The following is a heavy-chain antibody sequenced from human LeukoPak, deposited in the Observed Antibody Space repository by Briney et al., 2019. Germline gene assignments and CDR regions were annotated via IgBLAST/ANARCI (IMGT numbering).Heavy chain of an antibody. CDR1: GGSISSYY. CDR3: ASLRPLYGMDV. V-gene: IGHV4-59*01. CDR2: IYYSGST. Sequence: PSETLSLTCTVSGGSISSYYWSWIRQPPGKGLEWIGYIYYSGSTNYNPSLKSRVTISVDTSKNQFSLKLSSVTAADTAVYYCASLRPLYGMDVWGQGTTVTVSS. J-gene: IGHJ6*02. D-gene: IGHD3-3*01.